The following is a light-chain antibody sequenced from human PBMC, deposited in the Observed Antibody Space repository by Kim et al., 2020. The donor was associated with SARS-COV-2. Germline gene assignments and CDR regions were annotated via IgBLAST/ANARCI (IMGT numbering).Light chain of an antibody. J-gene: IGKJ4*01. Sequence: EIVMTQSPATLSVSPGEEVTLSCRASQSVGSYLAWYQQKPGQAPRLLIYGASARATGLPDRFSGSGSGTEFTLTITGLQSEDFAIYYCQQYSNWPPLTFGGGTKVEI. V-gene: IGKV3-15*01. CDR1: QSVGSY. CDR2: GAS. CDR3: QQYSNWPPLT.